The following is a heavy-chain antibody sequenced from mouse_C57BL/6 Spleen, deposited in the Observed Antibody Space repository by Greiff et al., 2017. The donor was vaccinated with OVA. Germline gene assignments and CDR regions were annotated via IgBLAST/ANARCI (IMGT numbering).Heavy chain of an antibody. V-gene: IGHV1-15*01. J-gene: IGHJ4*01. CDR2: IDPETGGT. D-gene: IGHD4-1*01. CDR1: GYTFTDYE. Sequence: VQLQKSGAELVRPGASVTLSCKASGYTFTDYEMHWVKQTPVHGLEWIGAIDPETGGTAYNQKFKGKAILTADKSSSTAYMELRSLTSEDSAVYYCTRRVGRGYAMDYWGQGTSVTVSS. CDR3: TRRVGRGYAMDY.